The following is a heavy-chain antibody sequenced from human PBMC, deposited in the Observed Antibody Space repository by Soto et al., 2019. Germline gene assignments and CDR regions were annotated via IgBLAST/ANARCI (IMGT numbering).Heavy chain of an antibody. D-gene: IGHD3-3*01. V-gene: IGHV3-23*01. CDR3: AKDRAGRNDFWSGYYLPLYGMDV. J-gene: IGHJ6*02. Sequence: PGGSLRLSCAASGFTFSSYAMSWVRQAPGKGLEWVSAFSGSGGSTYYADSVKGRFTISRDNSKNTLYLQMNSLRAEDTAVYYCAKDRAGRNDFWSGYYLPLYGMDVWGQGTTVTVSS. CDR1: GFTFSSYA. CDR2: FSGSGGST.